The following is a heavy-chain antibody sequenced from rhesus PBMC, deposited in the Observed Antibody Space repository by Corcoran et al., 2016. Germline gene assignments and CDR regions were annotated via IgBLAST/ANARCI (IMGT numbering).Heavy chain of an antibody. CDR3: ARDEWTVTTFFDY. V-gene: IGHV4-81*01. J-gene: IGHJ4*01. D-gene: IGHD4-23*01. CDR1: GGSLSDYY. Sequence: QVQLQESGPGLVKPSETLSLTCTVSGGSLSDYYWTWLRQPPGTGLEWIGNIDGNSAGTNYNPSLKSRVTISKDTSKNQFSLKLSSVTAADTAVYYCARDEWTVTTFFDYWGQGVLVTVSS. CDR2: IDGNSAGT.